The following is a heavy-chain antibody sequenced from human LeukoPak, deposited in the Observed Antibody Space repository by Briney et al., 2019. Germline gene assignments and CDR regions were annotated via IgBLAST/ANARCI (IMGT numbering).Heavy chain of an antibody. Sequence: ASVKVSCKASGYTFTSYYMHWVRQAPGQGPEWMGIINPSGGSTSYAQKFQGRVTMTRDTSTSTVYMELSSLRSDDTAVYYCARGGRGDQTIYDFWSANPYYYYMDVWGKGTTVTVSS. D-gene: IGHD3-3*01. V-gene: IGHV1-46*01. J-gene: IGHJ6*03. CDR1: GYTFTSYY. CDR2: INPSGGST. CDR3: ARGGRGDQTIYDFWSANPYYYYMDV.